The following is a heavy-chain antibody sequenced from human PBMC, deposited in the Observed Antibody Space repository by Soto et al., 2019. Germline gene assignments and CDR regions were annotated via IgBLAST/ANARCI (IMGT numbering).Heavy chain of an antibody. CDR2: IHYNGNT. Sequence: SETLSLTCTVSGDSISAYSWSWVRQPPGKGLEWIGNIHYNGNTKYNPSLKSRVSMSVDTSKNQFSLRLISVTAADTAKYFCAREGNLGRWLQPLDFWGQGTLF. J-gene: IGHJ4*02. CDR1: GDSISAYS. V-gene: IGHV4-59*01. D-gene: IGHD5-12*01. CDR3: AREGNLGRWLQPLDF.